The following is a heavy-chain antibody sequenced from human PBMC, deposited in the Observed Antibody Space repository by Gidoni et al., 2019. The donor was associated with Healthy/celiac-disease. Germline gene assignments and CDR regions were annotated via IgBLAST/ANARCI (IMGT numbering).Heavy chain of an antibody. CDR1: GFPFSSYA. V-gene: IGHV3-30*04. CDR3: ARVLWSDYYDSSGDY. CDR2: ISYDGSNK. D-gene: IGHD3-22*01. J-gene: IGHJ4*02. Sequence: QVQLVESGGGVVQPGRSLRLSCAASGFPFSSYAMHWVRQAPGKGLEWVAVISYDGSNKYYADSVKGRFTISRDNSKNTLYLQMNSLRAEDTAVYYCARVLWSDYYDSSGDYWGQGTLVTVSS.